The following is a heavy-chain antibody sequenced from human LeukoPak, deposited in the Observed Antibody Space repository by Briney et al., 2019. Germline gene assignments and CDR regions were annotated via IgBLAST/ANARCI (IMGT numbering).Heavy chain of an antibody. J-gene: IGHJ4*02. Sequence: GESLKISCKGSGYSFTSYWIGWVRQMPGKGLEWMGIIYPGDSVTRYSPSFQGQVTISADKSISTAYLQWSSLKASDTAMYYCARSGGYYDSSGYYYSSGSRFDYWGQGTLVTVSS. CDR1: GYSFTSYW. CDR2: IYPGDSVT. CDR3: ARSGGYYDSSGYYYSSGSRFDY. D-gene: IGHD3-22*01. V-gene: IGHV5-51*01.